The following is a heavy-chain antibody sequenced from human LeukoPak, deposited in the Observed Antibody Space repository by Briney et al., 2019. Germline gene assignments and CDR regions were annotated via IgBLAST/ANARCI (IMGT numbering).Heavy chain of an antibody. CDR1: GFTFSSYS. D-gene: IGHD3-3*01. CDR3: AKDLTHSIFGVVIMDYYGMDV. J-gene: IGHJ6*02. Sequence: PGGSLRLSCAASGFTFSSYSMNWVRQAPGKGLEWVSSISSSSSYIYYADSVKGRFTISRDNAKNLLYLQMNSLRAEDTAVYYCAKDLTHSIFGVVIMDYYGMDVWGQGTTVTVSS. V-gene: IGHV3-21*01. CDR2: ISSSSSYI.